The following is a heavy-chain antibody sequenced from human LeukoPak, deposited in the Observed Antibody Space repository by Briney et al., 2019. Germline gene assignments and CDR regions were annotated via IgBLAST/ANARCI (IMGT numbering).Heavy chain of an antibody. V-gene: IGHV3-33*01. CDR2: IWYDGSNK. J-gene: IGHJ4*02. CDR3: ATSGSYYRFEC. D-gene: IGHD1-26*01. Sequence: GGSLRLSCAASGFTFSSYGMHWVRQAPGKGLEWVAVIWYDGSNKTYAASVKGRFTISRDNSKNTLYLQMISLRAEDTAVYYCATSGSYYRFECWGQGTLVTVAS. CDR1: GFTFSSYG.